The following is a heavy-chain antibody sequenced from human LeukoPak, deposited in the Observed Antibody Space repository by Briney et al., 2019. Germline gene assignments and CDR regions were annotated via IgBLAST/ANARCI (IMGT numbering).Heavy chain of an antibody. CDR1: GFTFSSYA. D-gene: IGHD4-23*01. V-gene: IGHV3-23*01. Sequence: PGGSLRLSCAASGFTFSSYAMSWVRQAPGKGLECVSAISGSGGSTYYADAVKGRFTISRDNSKNTLYLQMNRLRAEDTAVYYCANLVRLYNYFDYWGQGTLVTVSS. J-gene: IGHJ4*02. CDR3: ANLVRLYNYFDY. CDR2: ISGSGGST.